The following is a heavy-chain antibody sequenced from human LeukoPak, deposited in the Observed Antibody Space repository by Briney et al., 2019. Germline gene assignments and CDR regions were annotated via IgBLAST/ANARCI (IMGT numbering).Heavy chain of an antibody. Sequence: GGSLRLSCAASGFTFSDYYMGWIRQAPGKGLEWVSQIISSGNTMYYADSVKGRFTISRDNAKNTLYLQMNSLRAEDTAVYYCAKDFYDSSGYSHTNWFDPWGQGTLVTVSS. J-gene: IGHJ5*02. D-gene: IGHD3-22*01. V-gene: IGHV3-11*04. CDR3: AKDFYDSSGYSHTNWFDP. CDR2: IISSGNTM. CDR1: GFTFSDYY.